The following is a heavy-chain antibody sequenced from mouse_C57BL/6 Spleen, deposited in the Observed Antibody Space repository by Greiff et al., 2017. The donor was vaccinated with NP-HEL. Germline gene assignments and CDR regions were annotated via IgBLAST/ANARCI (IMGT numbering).Heavy chain of an antibody. CDR1: GYTFTDYN. CDR3: ARSRIYYDGSSVFDY. V-gene: IGHV1-22*01. D-gene: IGHD1-1*01. Sequence: VQLQQSGPELVKPGASVKMSCKASGYTFTDYNMHWVKQSHGKSLEWIGYINPNIGGTSYNQKFKGKATLTVNKSSSTAYMELRSLTSEDSAVYYCARSRIYYDGSSVFDYWGQGTTLTVSS. J-gene: IGHJ2*01. CDR2: INPNIGGT.